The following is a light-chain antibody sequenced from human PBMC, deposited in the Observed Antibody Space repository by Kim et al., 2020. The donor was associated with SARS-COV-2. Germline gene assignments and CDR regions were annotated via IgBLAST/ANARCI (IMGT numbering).Light chain of an antibody. V-gene: IGKV3-20*01. J-gene: IGKJ1*01. CDR1: QSVYSNY. CDR2: GAS. CDR3: QQYGSSPRT. Sequence: EIVLTQSPGTLSLSQGERATLSCGASQSVYSNYLAWYQQKPGQAPRLLIFGASSRATGIPDRFSGSGSGTDFTLTISRLEPEDFAVYYCQQYGSSPRTFGQGTKVDIK.